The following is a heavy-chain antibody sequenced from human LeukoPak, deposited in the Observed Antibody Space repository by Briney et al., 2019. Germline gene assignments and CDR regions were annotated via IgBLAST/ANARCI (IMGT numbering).Heavy chain of an antibody. CDR2: IYHSGST. J-gene: IGHJ2*01. D-gene: IGHD5-18*01. CDR1: GGSISSGGYS. V-gene: IGHV4-30-2*01. CDR3: ARDVGYSYGYWYFDL. Sequence: PSQTLSLTCAVSGGSISSGGYSWSWIRQPPGKGLEWIGYIYHSGSTYYNPSLKSRVTISVDRSKNQFSLKPSSVTAADTAVYYCARDVGYSYGYWYFDLWGRGTLVTVSS.